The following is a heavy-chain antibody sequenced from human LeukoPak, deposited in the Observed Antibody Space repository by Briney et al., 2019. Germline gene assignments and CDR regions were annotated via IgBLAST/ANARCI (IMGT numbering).Heavy chain of an antibody. J-gene: IGHJ4*02. D-gene: IGHD3-3*01. CDR2: IYHSGST. CDR1: GYSISSGYY. CDR3: ASLVGGIRFLEWLSTLEDMWGVFDY. V-gene: IGHV4-38-2*01. Sequence: PSETLSLTCAVSGYSISSGYYCGWIRQPPGKGLEWIGSIYHSGSTYYNPSLKSRVTISVDTSKTHFSLQLSSVTAADTAVYYGASLVGGIRFLEWLSTLEDMWGVFDYWGQGTLVTVSS.